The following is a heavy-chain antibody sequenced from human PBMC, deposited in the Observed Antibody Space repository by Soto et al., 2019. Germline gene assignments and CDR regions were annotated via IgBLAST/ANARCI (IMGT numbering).Heavy chain of an antibody. J-gene: IGHJ5*02. CDR3: ARVLVFLEWLRTNNWFDP. D-gene: IGHD3-3*01. V-gene: IGHV3-21*01. CDR2: ISSSSSYI. Sequence: PGGSLRLSCAASGFTFSSYSMNWVRQAPGKGLEWVSSISSSSSYIYYADSVKGRFTISRDNAKNSLYLQMNSLRAEDTAVYYCARVLVFLEWLRTNNWFDPWGQGTLVTVSS. CDR1: GFTFSSYS.